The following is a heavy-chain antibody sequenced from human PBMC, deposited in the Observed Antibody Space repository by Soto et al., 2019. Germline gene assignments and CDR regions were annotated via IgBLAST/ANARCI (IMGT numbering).Heavy chain of an antibody. CDR1: GGTFSSYA. V-gene: IGHV1-69*13. Sequence: ASVKVSCKASGGTFSSYAISWVRQAPGQGLEWMGGIIPIFGTANYAQKFQGRVTITADESTSTAYMELSSLRSEDTAVYYCARRVDTAIRARNYYGMDVWGQGTTVTVSS. J-gene: IGHJ6*02. CDR2: IIPIFGTA. CDR3: ARRVDTAIRARNYYGMDV. D-gene: IGHD5-18*01.